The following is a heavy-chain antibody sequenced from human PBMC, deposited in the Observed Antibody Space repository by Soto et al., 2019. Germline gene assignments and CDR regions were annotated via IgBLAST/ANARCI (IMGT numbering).Heavy chain of an antibody. CDR2: ISSSGTTI. J-gene: IGHJ4*01. D-gene: IGHD2-21*02. V-gene: IGHV3-48*03. Sequence: EVPLVESGGGLVQPGGSLRLSCAASGFTFSSYEMNWVRQAPGKGLEWVSYISSSGTTIYYADYVKGRFTISRDNAKNSLYLQMNSLRAEDTAVYYCARVPSGVTGGHFDYWGQGTLVTVSS. CDR3: ARVPSGVTGGHFDY. CDR1: GFTFSSYE.